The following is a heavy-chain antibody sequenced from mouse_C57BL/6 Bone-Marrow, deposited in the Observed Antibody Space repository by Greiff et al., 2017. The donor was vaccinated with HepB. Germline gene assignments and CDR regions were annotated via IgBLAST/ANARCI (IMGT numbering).Heavy chain of an antibody. CDR3: AGDYYGSSYWYFDV. D-gene: IGHD1-1*01. CDR1: GYTFTSYW. Sequence: VQLQQPGAELVRPGSSVKLSCKASGYTFTSYWMDWVKQRPGQGLEWIGNIYPSDSDTHYNQKFKDKATLTVDKSSSTAYMQLSSLTSEDSAVYDCAGDYYGSSYWYFDVWGRGTTITVSA. CDR2: IYPSDSDT. J-gene: IGHJ1*03. V-gene: IGHV1-61*01.